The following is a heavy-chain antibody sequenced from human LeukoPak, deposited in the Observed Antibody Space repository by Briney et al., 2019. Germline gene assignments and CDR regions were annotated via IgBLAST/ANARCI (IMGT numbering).Heavy chain of an antibody. D-gene: IGHD4-23*01. CDR3: ARRRWLDGFDY. CDR1: GGSISSYY. J-gene: IGHJ4*02. V-gene: IGHV4-4*09. CDR2: IYTSGST. Sequence: SETLSLTCTVSGGSISSYYWSWIRQPPGKGLEWIGYIYTSGSTNYNPPLKSRVTISVDTSKNQFSLKLSSVTAADTAVYYCARRRWLDGFDYWGQGTLVTVSS.